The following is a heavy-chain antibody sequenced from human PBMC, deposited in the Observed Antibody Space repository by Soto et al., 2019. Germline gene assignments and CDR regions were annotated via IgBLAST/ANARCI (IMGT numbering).Heavy chain of an antibody. V-gene: IGHV1-69*13. CDR1: GGTFSSYA. CDR2: IIPIFGTA. J-gene: IGHJ4*02. Sequence: SVKVSCKASGGTFSSYAISWVRQAPGQGLEWMGGIIPIFGTANYAQKFQGRVTITADESTSTAYMELSSLRSEDTAVYYCARVRNDFWSGYPFDYWGQGTLVTVSS. D-gene: IGHD3-3*01. CDR3: ARVRNDFWSGYPFDY.